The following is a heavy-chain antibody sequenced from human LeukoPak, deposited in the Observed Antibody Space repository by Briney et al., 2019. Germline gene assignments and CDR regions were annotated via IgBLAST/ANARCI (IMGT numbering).Heavy chain of an antibody. CDR1: GFTFSDYY. Sequence: GGSLRLSCAASGFTFSDYYMSWIRQAPGKGLEWVSYISSSGSTIYYADSVKGRFTISRDDAKKSLDPQMNSLRAEDTAVYFCARYSEVYYYVDVWGAGTTVIVSS. CDR2: ISSSGSTI. CDR3: ARYSEVYYYVDV. V-gene: IGHV3-11*04. D-gene: IGHD2-21*01. J-gene: IGHJ6*03.